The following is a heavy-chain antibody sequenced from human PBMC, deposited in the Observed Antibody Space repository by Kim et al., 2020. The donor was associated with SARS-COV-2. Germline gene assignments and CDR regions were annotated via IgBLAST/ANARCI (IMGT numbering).Heavy chain of an antibody. V-gene: IGHV1-3*01. D-gene: IGHD3-22*01. CDR2: INAGNGNT. CDR3: ARGVWYYDAYFDL. Sequence: ASVKVSCKASGYTFTSYAMHWVRQAPGQRLEWMGWINAGNGNTKYSQKFQGRVTITRDTSASTAYMELSSLRSEDTAVYYCARGVWYYDAYFDLWGRGTLVTVSS. J-gene: IGHJ2*01. CDR1: GYTFTSYA.